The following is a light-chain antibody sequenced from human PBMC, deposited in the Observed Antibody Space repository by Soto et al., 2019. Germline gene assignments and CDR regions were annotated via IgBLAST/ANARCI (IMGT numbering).Light chain of an antibody. CDR2: AVS. J-gene: IGKJ2*01. Sequence: EIEMTQSPATLSVSPGERATLSCRASQSVSSNLAWYQQKPGQAPRLLMYAVSTRATGIPARFSGNGSGTEFTLTISSLQSEDFAVYYCQQYHNWPPYTFGQGTKLEIK. V-gene: IGKV3-15*01. CDR1: QSVSSN. CDR3: QQYHNWPPYT.